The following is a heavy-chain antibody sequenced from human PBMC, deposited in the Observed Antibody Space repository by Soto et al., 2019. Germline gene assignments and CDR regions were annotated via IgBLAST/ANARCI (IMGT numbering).Heavy chain of an antibody. CDR2: INPNSGGT. D-gene: IGHD2-2*02. CDR1: GYTFTGYY. Sequence: ASVKVSCKASGYTFTGYYMHWVRQAPGQGLEWVGWINPNSGGTNYAQKFQGRVTMTRDTSISTAYMELSRLRSDDTAVYYCARYRVVVVPAAIDYYGMDVWGQGTTVTVS. J-gene: IGHJ6*02. CDR3: ARYRVVVVPAAIDYYGMDV. V-gene: IGHV1-2*02.